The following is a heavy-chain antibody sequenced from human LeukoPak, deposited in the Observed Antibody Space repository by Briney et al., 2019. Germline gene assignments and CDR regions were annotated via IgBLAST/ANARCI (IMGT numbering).Heavy chain of an antibody. D-gene: IGHD6-13*01. CDR3: ARSRTGTAAYAADY. Sequence: GGSLRLSCAVSGFTVSSYGMHWVRQAPGKGLEWVAVIWYDGSNKYYVDSVKGRFTISRDNPKNTLYLQMNSLRGEDTAVYYCARSRTGTAAYAADYWGQGTLVTVSS. CDR2: IWYDGSNK. CDR1: GFTVSSYG. V-gene: IGHV3-33*08. J-gene: IGHJ4*02.